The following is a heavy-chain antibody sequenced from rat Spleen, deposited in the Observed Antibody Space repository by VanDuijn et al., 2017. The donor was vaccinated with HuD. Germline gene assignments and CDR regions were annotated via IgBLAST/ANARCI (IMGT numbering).Heavy chain of an antibody. Sequence: EVQLVESGGGLVQPGNSLKLSCAASGFTFSDYAMAWIRQAPGKGLEWVASITNTGRNMYYPDFVKCRFTVSRDIAENTLYRQMTSLRSEETATYFCTRVGYFRYWGQVVMVTVSS. CDR1: GFTFSDYA. V-gene: IGHV5S23*01. J-gene: IGHJ2*01. CDR2: ITNTGRNM. D-gene: IGHD1-12*03. CDR3: TRVGYFRY.